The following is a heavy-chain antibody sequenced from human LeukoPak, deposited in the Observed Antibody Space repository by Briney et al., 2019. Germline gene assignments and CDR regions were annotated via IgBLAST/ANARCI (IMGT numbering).Heavy chain of an antibody. CDR2: IYYSGST. V-gene: IGHV4-59*08. D-gene: IGHD2-21*02. Sequence: SETLSLTCTVSGGSISSYYWSWIRQPPGKGLEWIGYIYYSGSTNYNPSLKSRVTISVDTSKNQFSLKLSSVTAADTAVYYCARLYRVASGLTANADLFDYWGQGTLVTVSS. CDR3: ARLYRVASGLTANADLFDY. CDR1: GGSISSYY. J-gene: IGHJ4*02.